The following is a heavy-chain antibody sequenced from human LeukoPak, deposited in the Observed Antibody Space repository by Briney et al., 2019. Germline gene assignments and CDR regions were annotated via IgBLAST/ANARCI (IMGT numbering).Heavy chain of an antibody. CDR2: IYYSGST. D-gene: IGHD3-22*01. J-gene: IGHJ4*02. CDR3: ARDEVAVVTDY. Sequence: SETLSLTCTVSGGSISSSSYYWGWIRQPPGKGLEWIGSIYYSGSTYYNPSLKSRVTISVDTSKNQFSLKLSSVTAADTAVYYCARDEVAVVTDYWGQGTLVTVSS. V-gene: IGHV4-39*07. CDR1: GGSISSSSYY.